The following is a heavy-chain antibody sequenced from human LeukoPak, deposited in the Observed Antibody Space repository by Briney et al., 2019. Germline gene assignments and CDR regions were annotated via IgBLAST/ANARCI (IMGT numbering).Heavy chain of an antibody. V-gene: IGHV4-59*01. J-gene: IGHJ4*02. D-gene: IGHD7-27*01. CDR1: GGSISSYY. CDR3: ARGPLGMSDY. CDR2: IYYSGST. Sequence: SETLSLTCTVSGGSISSYYWSWIRQPPGKGLEWIGYIYYSGSTNYNPSLKSRVTISVDTSKNQFSPKLSSVTAADTAVYYCARGPLGMSDYWGQGTLVTVSS.